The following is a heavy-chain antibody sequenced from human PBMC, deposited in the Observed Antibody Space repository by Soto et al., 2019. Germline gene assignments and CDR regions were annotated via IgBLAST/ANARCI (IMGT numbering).Heavy chain of an antibody. J-gene: IGHJ6*02. Sequence: GSVSVSCKASGYTFTSYGISWVRQAPGEGLEWMGWISAYNGNKNYAQKLQGRVTMTTDTSKSTAYMELRRLRSDDTAVYYCARVRLRGDSSGSIYYSYYYGTEVWGQGTPVSVSS. V-gene: IGHV1-18*04. CDR1: GYTFTSYG. CDR3: ARVRLRGDSSGSIYYSYYYGTEV. D-gene: IGHD6-19*01. CDR2: ISAYNGNK.